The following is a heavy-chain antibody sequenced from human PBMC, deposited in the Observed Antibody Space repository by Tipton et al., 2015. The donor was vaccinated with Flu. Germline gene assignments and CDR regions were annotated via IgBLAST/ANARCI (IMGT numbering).Heavy chain of an antibody. J-gene: IGHJ6*02. D-gene: IGHD1-26*01. V-gene: IGHV4-59*01. Sequence: TLSLTCTVSGGSISSYYWSWIRQPPGKGLEWIGYIYYTGSTDYNPSLKSRVTISVDTSKNQFSLKLSSVTAADTAVYYCARDNLLQSGGTRPYYYYCMDVWGQGTTVTVSS. CDR1: GGSISSYY. CDR2: IYYTGST. CDR3: ARDNLLQSGGTRPYYYYCMDV.